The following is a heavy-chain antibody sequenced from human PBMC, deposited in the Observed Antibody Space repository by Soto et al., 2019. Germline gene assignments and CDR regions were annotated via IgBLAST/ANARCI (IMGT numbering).Heavy chain of an antibody. CDR3: ANGASPYFDY. CDR1: GFTFSSYG. CDR2: ISYDGSNK. J-gene: IGHJ4*02. Sequence: QVQLVESGGGVVQPGRSLRLSCAASGFTFSSYGMHWVRQAPGKGLEWVAVISYDGSNKYYADSVKGRFTISRDNSKNMLYLQMNSLRAEDTAVYYCANGASPYFDYWGQGTLVTVSS. D-gene: IGHD4-17*01. V-gene: IGHV3-30*18.